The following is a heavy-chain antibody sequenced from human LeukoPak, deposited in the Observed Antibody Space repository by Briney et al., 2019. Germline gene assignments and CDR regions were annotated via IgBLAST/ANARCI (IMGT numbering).Heavy chain of an antibody. CDR3: ERDRHDSTGYYYHY. D-gene: IGHD3-22*01. CDR1: GGSMNSYY. Sequence: ASDTLSLTCSVSGGSMNSYYWSWIRQSPGKGREWIGYTYYIGSPKYNPSLKSPVTISVDTSKNHFSRRLTSVPAPHTAVYYCERDRHDSTGYYYHYWGQGALVTVSS. CDR2: TYYIGSP. V-gene: IGHV4-59*01. J-gene: IGHJ4*02.